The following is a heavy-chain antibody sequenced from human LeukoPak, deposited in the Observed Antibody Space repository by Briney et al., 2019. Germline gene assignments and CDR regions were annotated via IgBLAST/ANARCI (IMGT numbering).Heavy chain of an antibody. D-gene: IGHD3-16*01. CDR1: GFTFSSYW. CDR3: ARVPAGERRGGAFDI. CDR2: INSDGSST. V-gene: IGHV3-74*01. J-gene: IGHJ3*02. Sequence: GGSLRLSCAASGFTFSSYWMHWVRQAPGKGLVWVSRINSDGSSTSYADSVKGRFTISRENAKNTLYLQMNSLRAEDTAVYYCARVPAGERRGGAFDIWGQGTMVTVSS.